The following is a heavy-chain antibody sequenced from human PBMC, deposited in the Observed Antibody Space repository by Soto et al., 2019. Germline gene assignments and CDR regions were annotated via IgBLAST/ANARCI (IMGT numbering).Heavy chain of an antibody. V-gene: IGHV4-31*03. D-gene: IGHD3-10*01. CDR2: IYYSGST. Sequence: SETLSLTCTVSGGSISSGGYYWSWIRQHPXKGLEWIGYIYYSGSTYYNPSLKSRVTISVDTSKNQFSLKLSSVTAADTAVYYCARASILRGSGSGYYYYRLDVWGQGTTVTVSS. CDR3: ARASILRGSGSGYYYYRLDV. J-gene: IGHJ6*02. CDR1: GGSISSGGYY.